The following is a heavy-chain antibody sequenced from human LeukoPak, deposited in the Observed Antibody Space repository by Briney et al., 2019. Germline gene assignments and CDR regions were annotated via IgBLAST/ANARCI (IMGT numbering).Heavy chain of an antibody. J-gene: IGHJ4*02. CDR2: IVVGSGNT. CDR3: AADHDYDDPRSLGY. CDR1: GFTFTSSA. V-gene: IGHV1-58*02. Sequence: SVKVSCKASGFTFTSSAMQWVRQARGQRLEWIGWIVVGSGNTNYAQKFQERVTITRDMSTSTAYMELSSLRSEDTAVYYCAADHDYDDPRSLGYWGQGTLVTVSS. D-gene: IGHD4-17*01.